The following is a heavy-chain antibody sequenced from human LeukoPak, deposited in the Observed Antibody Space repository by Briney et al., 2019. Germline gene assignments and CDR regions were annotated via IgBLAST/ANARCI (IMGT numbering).Heavy chain of an antibody. CDR1: GFTFDDYA. V-gene: IGHV3-9*03. J-gene: IGHJ4*02. CDR3: AKDSGDNYYDSSGYYDY. CDR2: ISWNSGSI. D-gene: IGHD3-22*01. Sequence: GGSLRLSCAASGFTFDDYAMHWVRQAPGKGLEWVSGISWNSGSIGYADSVKGRFTISRDNAKNSLYLQMNSLRAEDMALYYCAKDSGDNYYDSSGYYDYWGQGTLVTVSS.